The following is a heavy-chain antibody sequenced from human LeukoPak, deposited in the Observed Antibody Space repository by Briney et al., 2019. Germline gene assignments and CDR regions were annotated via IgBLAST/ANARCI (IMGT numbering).Heavy chain of an antibody. CDR3: AIDFTFNSQAGYFDY. CDR2: IYYSGST. CDR1: GGSISSGGYY. J-gene: IGHJ4*02. Sequence: PSETLSLTCTVSGGSISSGGYYWSWIRQHPGKGLEWIGYIYYSGSTYYNPSLKSRVTISVDTSKNQFSLKLSSVTAADTAVDHCAIDFTFNSQAGYFDYWGQGTLVTVSS. V-gene: IGHV4-31*03. D-gene: IGHD3-16*01.